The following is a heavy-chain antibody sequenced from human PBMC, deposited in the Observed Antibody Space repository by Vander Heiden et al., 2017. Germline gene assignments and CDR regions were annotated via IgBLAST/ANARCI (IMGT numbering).Heavy chain of an antibody. CDR1: GFRFHIDW. CDR2: LDEYGNNR. J-gene: IGHJ4*02. CDR3: ARDVGGAGSD. Sequence: ERQPVESGGGLVQPGGPLRLSWPVSGFRFHIDWMHWLRQVPEKGLVWVSRLDEYGNNRDYAASVKGRFTISRDNANNMLYLQMNSLRPEDTAIYYCARDVGGAGSDWGQGTLVTVSS. V-gene: IGHV3-74*01. D-gene: IGHD1-26*01.